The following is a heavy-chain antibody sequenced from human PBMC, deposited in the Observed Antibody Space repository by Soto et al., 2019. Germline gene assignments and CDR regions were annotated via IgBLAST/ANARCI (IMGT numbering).Heavy chain of an antibody. Sequence: ASVKVSCKASGYTFTSYGISWVRQAPGQGLEWMGWISAYNGNTNYAQKLQGRVTMTTDTSTSTAYMELRSLRSDDTAVYYCARGLPHSHLLTGYYTGYSYYYMDVWGKGTTVTVSS. J-gene: IGHJ6*03. CDR1: GYTFTSYG. D-gene: IGHD3-9*01. CDR3: ARGLPHSHLLTGYYTGYSYYYMDV. CDR2: ISAYNGNT. V-gene: IGHV1-18*01.